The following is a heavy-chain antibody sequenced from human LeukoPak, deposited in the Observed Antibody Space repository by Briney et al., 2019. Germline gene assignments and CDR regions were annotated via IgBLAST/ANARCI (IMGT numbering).Heavy chain of an antibody. J-gene: IGHJ4*02. CDR2: ISSDGSST. V-gene: IGHV3-74*01. Sequence: GGSLRLSCAAAGFTFSNYWMHWVRQAPGKGLVWGSRISSDGSSTTYADSVKGRFTISRENAKNTLFLQVNSLRAEDTAVYYCAREFSSGWTHFDYWGQGTLVTVSS. CDR1: GFTFSNYW. CDR3: AREFSSGWTHFDY. D-gene: IGHD6-19*01.